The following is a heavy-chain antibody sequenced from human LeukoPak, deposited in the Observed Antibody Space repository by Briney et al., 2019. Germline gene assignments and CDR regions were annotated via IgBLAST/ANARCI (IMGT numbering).Heavy chain of an antibody. D-gene: IGHD1-1*01. Sequence: ASEKVSCKASGYTFINYGISWVRQAPGQGLEWMGWISAYNGNTNYGQKLQGRVTLTTDTSTTTAYMEVRSLTSDDTAVYYCARSRYNWNPRPDQAFDIWGQGTMVTVSS. CDR1: GYTFINYG. CDR2: ISAYNGNT. V-gene: IGHV1-18*01. CDR3: ARSRYNWNPRPDQAFDI. J-gene: IGHJ3*02.